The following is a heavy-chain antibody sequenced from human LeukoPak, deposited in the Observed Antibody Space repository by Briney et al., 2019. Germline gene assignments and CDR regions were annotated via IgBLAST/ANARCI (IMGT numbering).Heavy chain of an antibody. CDR3: ATSTAAAGTD. CDR1: EFTFSNYW. J-gene: IGHJ4*02. V-gene: IGHV3-7*03. CDR2: INEDETAK. Sequence: GGSLRLSCAASEFTFSNYWMTWVRQAPGKGLEWVANINEDETAKYYVGSVKGRFTISRDNAKNSLYLQMNSLRAEDTAIYYCATSTAAAGTDWGQGTLVTVSS. D-gene: IGHD6-13*01.